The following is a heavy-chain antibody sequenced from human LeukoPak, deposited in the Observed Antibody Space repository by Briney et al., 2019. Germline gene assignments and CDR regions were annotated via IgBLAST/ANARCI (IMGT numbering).Heavy chain of an antibody. CDR2: INHSGST. CDR3: ARHVYKSVRGVKSYMDV. D-gene: IGHD3-10*02. CDR1: GGSISSSSYY. J-gene: IGHJ6*03. V-gene: IGHV4-39*01. Sequence: PSETLSLTYTVSGGSISSSSYYWGWIRQPPGKGLEWIGEINHSGSTNYNPSLKSRVTISVDTSKNQFSLKLSSVTAADTAVYYCARHVYKSVRGVKSYMDVWGKGTTVTISS.